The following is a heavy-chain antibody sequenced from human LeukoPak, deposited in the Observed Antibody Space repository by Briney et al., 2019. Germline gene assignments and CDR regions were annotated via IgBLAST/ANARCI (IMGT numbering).Heavy chain of an antibody. CDR1: GFTFSNYE. CDR3: ARNAAGDY. Sequence: GGSLRLSCVASGFTFSNYEMNWVRQAPGKGLEWVSYIYGSGSPIYYADFVKGRFTISRDNAKNPLYLQMNSLRPEDTAVYYCARNAAGDYWGQGTLVTVSS. CDR2: IYGSGSPI. J-gene: IGHJ4*02. V-gene: IGHV3-48*03. D-gene: IGHD6-13*01.